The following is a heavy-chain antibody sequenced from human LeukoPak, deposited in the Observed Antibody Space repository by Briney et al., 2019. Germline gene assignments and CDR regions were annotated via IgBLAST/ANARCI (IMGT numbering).Heavy chain of an antibody. V-gene: IGHV3-48*03. CDR1: GFTFSSYE. D-gene: IGHD2-8*01. CDR3: AREEWAFDY. J-gene: IGHJ4*02. CDR2: ISGSGNTM. Sequence: GGSLRLSCAASGFTFSSYEMNWVRQAQGKGLEWVSYISGSGNTMYYADSVKGRFTISRDNAKNSLYLQMSSLRAEDTAVYYCAREEWAFDYWGQGTLVTVSS.